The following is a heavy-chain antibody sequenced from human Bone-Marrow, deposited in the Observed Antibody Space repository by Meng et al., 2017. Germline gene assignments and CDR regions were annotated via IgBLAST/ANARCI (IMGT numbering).Heavy chain of an antibody. J-gene: IGHJ6*02. D-gene: IGHD2-21*01. CDR3: ARDLGLFPYYYGMDV. Sequence: ASVKVSCKASGYTFTGYYMPWVRQAPGQGLEWMGWINPNSGGTNYAQKFQGRVTMTRDTSISTAYMELSRLRSDDTAVYYCARDLGLFPYYYGMDVWGQGTTVTVSS. CDR2: INPNSGGT. CDR1: GYTFTGYY. V-gene: IGHV1-2*02.